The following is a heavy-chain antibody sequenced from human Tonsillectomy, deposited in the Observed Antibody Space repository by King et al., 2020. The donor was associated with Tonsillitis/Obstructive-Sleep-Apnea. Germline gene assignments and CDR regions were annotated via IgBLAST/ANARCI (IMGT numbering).Heavy chain of an antibody. J-gene: IGHJ3*02. CDR3: VIFFACDTSAITAFLQISSLKAEDTAVYYCASVILPSIAAAGTAFDI. D-gene: IGHD6-13*01. CDR2: MNTNTGNP. CDR1: GYTFTSYA. Sequence: VQLVESGSELKKPGASVKVSCKASGYTFTSYAMNWVRQAPGQGLEWMGWMNTNTGNPTYAQGFTGRFGFSLDTPVSTAYLQISSLKSEDNAGDYCVIFFACDTSAITAFLQISSLKAEDTAVYYCASVILPSIAAAGTAFDIWGQGTMVTVSS. V-gene: IGHV7-4-1*02.